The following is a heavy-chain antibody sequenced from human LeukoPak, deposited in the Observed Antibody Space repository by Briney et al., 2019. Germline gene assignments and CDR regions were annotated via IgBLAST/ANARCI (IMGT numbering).Heavy chain of an antibody. CDR1: GGSISSSSYY. Sequence: PSETLSLTCTVSGGSISSSSYYWGWIRQPPGKGLEWIGSIYYSGSTYYNPSLKSRVTISVDTSKNQFSLKLSSVTAADTAVYYCARMGLVVAAPFDYWGQGTLVTVSS. CDR2: IYYSGST. CDR3: ARMGLVVAAPFDY. D-gene: IGHD2-15*01. V-gene: IGHV4-39*07. J-gene: IGHJ4*02.